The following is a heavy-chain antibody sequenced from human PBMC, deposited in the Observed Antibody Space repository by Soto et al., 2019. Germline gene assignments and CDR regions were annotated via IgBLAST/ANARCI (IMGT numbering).Heavy chain of an antibody. Sequence: PGESLKISCKGFGYTLTSYWIGWVRQMPGKGLEWMGVIYPADSDTRYSLSFQGQVTISADKSISTAYLQWSSLKASDTAMYYCARAGRGYSGYDSLYYFDYWGQGTLVTVS. CDR1: GYTLTSYW. J-gene: IGHJ4*02. D-gene: IGHD5-12*01. CDR3: ARAGRGYSGYDSLYYFDY. V-gene: IGHV5-51*01. CDR2: IYPADSDT.